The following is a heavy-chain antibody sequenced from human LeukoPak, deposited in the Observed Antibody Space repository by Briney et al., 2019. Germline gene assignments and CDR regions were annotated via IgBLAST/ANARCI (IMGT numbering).Heavy chain of an antibody. D-gene: IGHD3-22*01. V-gene: IGHV4-59*01. J-gene: IGHJ4*02. Sequence: SETLSLTCTVSGASISSYYWSWIRQPPGKGLEWIGYIYYSGSTNYNPSLKSRVTMSVDTSKNQLSLNLNSVTAADTAVYYCAGLTDKSSDYYFFFDYWGQGTLVTVSS. CDR3: AGLTDKSSDYYFFFDY. CDR1: GASISSYY. CDR2: IYYSGST.